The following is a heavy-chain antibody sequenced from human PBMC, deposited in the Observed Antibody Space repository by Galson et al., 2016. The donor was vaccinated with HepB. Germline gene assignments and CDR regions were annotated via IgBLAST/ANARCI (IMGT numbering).Heavy chain of an antibody. CDR2: SKGDGIST. D-gene: IGHD4-11*01. V-gene: IGHV3-74*03. CDR1: GFSLGNYW. Sequence: SLRLSCAASGFSLGNYWMNWVRQGPGKGLEWVARSKGDGISTTYADSVKGRFTVSRDTAKNTLYLQMNSLRAEDTAVYYCAKSDYIDPWGQGTLVTVSS. CDR3: AKSDYIDP. J-gene: IGHJ5*02.